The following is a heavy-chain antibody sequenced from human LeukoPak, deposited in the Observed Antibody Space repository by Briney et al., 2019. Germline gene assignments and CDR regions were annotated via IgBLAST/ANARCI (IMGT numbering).Heavy chain of an antibody. J-gene: IGHJ4*02. D-gene: IGHD2-15*01. V-gene: IGHV3-30*03. Sequence: GGSLRLSCAASGFTFSRYGMHWVRQAPGKGLEWVAVISYDGSNKYYADSVKGRFTISRDNSKNTLYLQMNSLRAEDTAVYYCARDLSSGGSHYFDYWGQGTLVTVSS. CDR3: ARDLSSGGSHYFDY. CDR1: GFTFSRYG. CDR2: ISYDGSNK.